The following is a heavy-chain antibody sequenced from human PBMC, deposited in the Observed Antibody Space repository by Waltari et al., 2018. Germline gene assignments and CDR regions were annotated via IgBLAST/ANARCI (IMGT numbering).Heavy chain of an antibody. CDR2: LRWNMGSI. D-gene: IGHD3-10*01. CDR1: GFTFDDYA. CDR3: AKGGNYYGSGSSGDD. Sequence: EVQLVESGGGLVQPGRSLRLSCAASGFTFDDYAMHWVRQAPGKGLEWVSGLRWNMGSIGYADSVKGRFTIARGNAKNSRYLQMNSLRAEHTALDYCAKGGNYYGSGSSGDDWGHGTLATVSS. J-gene: IGHJ4*01. V-gene: IGHV3-9*01.